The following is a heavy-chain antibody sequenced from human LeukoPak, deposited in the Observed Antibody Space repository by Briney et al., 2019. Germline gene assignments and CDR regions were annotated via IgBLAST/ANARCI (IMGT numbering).Heavy chain of an antibody. V-gene: IGHV4-39*02. CDR3: AREGSGAGQDY. CDR1: GGSVSSTSYY. Sequence: SETLSLTCTVSGGSVSSTSYYWGWIRQPPGKGLEWIGNIYYSGSTSYNPSLKSRVTISVDTSRNQFSLKLTSVTAADTAVYYCAREGSGAGQDYWGRGTLVTVSS. CDR2: IYYSGST. D-gene: IGHD1-26*01. J-gene: IGHJ4*02.